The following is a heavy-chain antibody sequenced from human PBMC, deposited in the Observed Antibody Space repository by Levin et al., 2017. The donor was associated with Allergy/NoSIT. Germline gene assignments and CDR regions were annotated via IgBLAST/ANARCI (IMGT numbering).Heavy chain of an antibody. CDR3: AREKDSSGWYAYYYGMDV. CDR1: GFTFSSYA. Sequence: TGGSLRLSCAASGFTFSSYAMHWVRQAPGKGLEWVAVISYDGSNKYYADSVKGRFTISRDNSKNTLYLQMNSLRAEDTAVYYCAREKDSSGWYAYYYGMDVWGQGTTVTVSS. V-gene: IGHV3-30-3*01. D-gene: IGHD6-19*01. J-gene: IGHJ6*02. CDR2: ISYDGSNK.